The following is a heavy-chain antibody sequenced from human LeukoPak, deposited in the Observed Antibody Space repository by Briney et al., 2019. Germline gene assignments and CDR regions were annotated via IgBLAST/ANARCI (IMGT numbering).Heavy chain of an antibody. V-gene: IGHV1-69*13. Sequence: ASVKVSCKASGGTFSSYAISWVRQAPGQGLEWMGGIIPIFGTANYAQKFQGRVTITADESTSTAYMELSSLRPEDTAVYYCAREGLGDYGILTGYLETWGQGTLVTVSS. CDR2: IIPIFGTA. CDR3: AREGLGDYGILTGYLET. CDR1: GGTFSSYA. D-gene: IGHD3-9*01. J-gene: IGHJ5*02.